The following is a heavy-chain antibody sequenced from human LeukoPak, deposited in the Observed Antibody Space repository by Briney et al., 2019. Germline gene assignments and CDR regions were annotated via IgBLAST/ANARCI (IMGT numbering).Heavy chain of an antibody. CDR1: GYTLTELS. D-gene: IGHD6-13*01. V-gene: IGHV1-24*01. CDR3: ATDLRGIAAAAPGSFDY. J-gene: IGHJ4*02. Sequence: GASVKVSCKVSGYTLTELSMHWVRQAPGKGLEWMGGFDPEDGETIYAQKFQGRVTMTEDTSTDTAYMELSSLRSEDTAVYCCATDLRGIAAAAPGSFDYWGQGTLVTVSS. CDR2: FDPEDGET.